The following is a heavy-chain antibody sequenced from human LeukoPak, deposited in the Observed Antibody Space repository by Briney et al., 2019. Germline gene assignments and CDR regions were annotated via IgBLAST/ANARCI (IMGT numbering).Heavy chain of an antibody. CDR3: ARGGPRPPLVVVAATPLRGAFDI. CDR1: GASITSHP. J-gene: IGHJ3*02. Sequence: SETLSLTCAVSGASITSHPWNWVRQPPGKGLEWIGEINHSGSTNYNPSLKSRVTISVDTSKNQFSLKLSSVTAADTAVYYCARGGPRPPLVVVAATPLRGAFDIWGQGTMVTVSS. V-gene: IGHV4-34*01. CDR2: INHSGST. D-gene: IGHD2-15*01.